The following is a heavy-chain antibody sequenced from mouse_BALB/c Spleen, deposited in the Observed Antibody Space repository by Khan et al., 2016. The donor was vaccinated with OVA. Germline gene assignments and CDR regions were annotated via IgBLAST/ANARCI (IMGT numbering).Heavy chain of an antibody. D-gene: IGHD1-1*01. Sequence: VQLQQSGPELVKPGASVKVSCKASGYSFSDYNIFWVKQSLGKSLEWIGYIDPYNGGTNYNQKFKGEATLTVDKSSTTAFMHLNSLTSEDSAVYYCALIYSYGSGFDCWRQGTTLTVSS. V-gene: IGHV1S135*01. CDR1: GYSFSDYN. J-gene: IGHJ2*01. CDR3: ALIYSYGSGFDC. CDR2: IDPYNGGT.